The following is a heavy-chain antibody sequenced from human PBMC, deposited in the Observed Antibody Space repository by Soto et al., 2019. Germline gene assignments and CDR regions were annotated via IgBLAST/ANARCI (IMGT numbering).Heavy chain of an antibody. Sequence: QMHLQESGPGLVKPSETLSLTCTVSGASISSSYWSWIRQSPERGLEWIAYVYHTGATNYNPSLNSRVTISLDTTKGQFSLNLTSLTTADTAVYFCARGGNRYSNVASGVGGFDYWGQGSLVTVSS. J-gene: IGHJ4*02. CDR2: VYHTGAT. CDR1: GASISSSY. V-gene: IGHV4-59*01. CDR3: ARGGNRYSNVASGVGGFDY. D-gene: IGHD5-12*01.